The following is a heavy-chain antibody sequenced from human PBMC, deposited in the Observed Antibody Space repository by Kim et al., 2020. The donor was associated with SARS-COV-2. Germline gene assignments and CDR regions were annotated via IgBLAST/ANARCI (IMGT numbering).Heavy chain of an antibody. CDR1: GGSISSGGYY. V-gene: IGHV4-31*03. Sequence: SETLSLTCTVSGGSISSGGYYWSWIRQHPGKGLEWIGYIYYSGSTYYNPSLKSRVTISVDTSKNQFSLKLSSVTAADTAVYYCASYPYLGYPLVPFYYGMDVWGQGTTVTVSS. J-gene: IGHJ6*02. D-gene: IGHD2-15*01. CDR3: ASYPYLGYPLVPFYYGMDV. CDR2: IYYSGST.